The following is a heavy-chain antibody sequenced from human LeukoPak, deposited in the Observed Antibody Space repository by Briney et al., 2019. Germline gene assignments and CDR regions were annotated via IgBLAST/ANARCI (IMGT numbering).Heavy chain of an antibody. Sequence: ASVKVSCKTSGYTFTSYGISWVRQAPGQGLEWMGWISAYNGYTNYAQRFQGRVIMTTDTSTNTAYMDLRSPRSDDTAVYYCARDRLSASYYFDYWGQGTLVTVSS. CDR2: ISAYNGYT. CDR3: ARDRLSASYYFDY. J-gene: IGHJ4*02. D-gene: IGHD1-26*01. CDR1: GYTFTSYG. V-gene: IGHV1-18*01.